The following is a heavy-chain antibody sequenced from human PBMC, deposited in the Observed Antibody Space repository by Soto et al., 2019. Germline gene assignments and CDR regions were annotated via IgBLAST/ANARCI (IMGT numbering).Heavy chain of an antibody. CDR3: ARAQVSPPYCSSTSCIYWCER. V-gene: IGHV1-69*13. J-gene: IGHJ5*02. CDR2: IIPMCGTA. Sequence: ASVNVSCKASGGTFSSYAISWVRQAPGQGLEWMGGIIPMCGTANYAQKFQGRVTITADESTSTAYMELSSLRSEDTAVYYCARAQVSPPYCSSTSCIYWCERWGKENMVNGSA. D-gene: IGHD2-2*01. CDR1: GGTFSSYA.